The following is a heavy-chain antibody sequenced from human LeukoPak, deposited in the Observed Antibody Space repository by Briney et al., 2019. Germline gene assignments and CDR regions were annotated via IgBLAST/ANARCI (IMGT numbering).Heavy chain of an antibody. CDR1: GFTFSSYS. J-gene: IGHJ4*02. V-gene: IGHV3-66*04. Sequence: GGSLRLSCAASGFTFSSYSMNWVRQAPGKGLEWVSVIYSGGSTYYADSVKGRFTISRDNSKNTLYLQMNSLRAEDTAVYYCARRIDYWGQGTLVTVSS. CDR2: IYSGGST. CDR3: ARRIDY.